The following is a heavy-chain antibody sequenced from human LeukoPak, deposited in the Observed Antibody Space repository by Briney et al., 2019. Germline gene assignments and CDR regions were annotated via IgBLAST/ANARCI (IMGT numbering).Heavy chain of an antibody. Sequence: ASVKVSCKASGYTFTGCYIHWVRQAPGQGLEWMGWINPNNGGTNYAHNSQGRVTITRDPSIITAYPELSSLRSDDQALVYLGDGRGRRDGYTYFDYWGQGTLVTVSS. D-gene: IGHD5-24*01. CDR2: INPNNGGT. CDR1: GYTFTGCY. V-gene: IGHV1-2*02. J-gene: IGHJ4*02. CDR3: GDGRGRRDGYTYFDY.